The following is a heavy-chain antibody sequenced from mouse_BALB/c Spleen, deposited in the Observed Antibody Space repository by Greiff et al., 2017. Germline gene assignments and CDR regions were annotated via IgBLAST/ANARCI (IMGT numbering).Heavy chain of an antibody. Sequence: QVQLKQPGAELVRPGASVKLSCKASGYTFTSYWINWVKQRPGQGLEWIGNIYPSDSYTNYNQKFKDKATLTVDKSSSTAYMQLSSPTSEDSAVYYCTRSAGGSLPYWGQGTLVTVSA. V-gene: IGHV1-69*02. J-gene: IGHJ3*01. CDR1: GYTFTSYW. CDR2: IYPSDSYT. CDR3: TRSAGGSLPY.